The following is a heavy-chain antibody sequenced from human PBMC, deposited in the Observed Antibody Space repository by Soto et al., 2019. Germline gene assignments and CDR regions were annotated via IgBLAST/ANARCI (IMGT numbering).Heavy chain of an antibody. CDR3: ARGGETEYYYDSSGYYDWFDP. V-gene: IGHV1-46*01. Sequence: ASVKVSCKVSGYTFSNIYLSWVRQAPGQGLEWMGVINPTGGSATYAQSFQGRVTITADESTSTAYMELSSLRSEDTAVYYCARGGETEYYYDSSGYYDWFDPWGQGTLVTVSS. CDR1: GYTFSNIY. D-gene: IGHD3-22*01. J-gene: IGHJ5*02. CDR2: INPTGGSA.